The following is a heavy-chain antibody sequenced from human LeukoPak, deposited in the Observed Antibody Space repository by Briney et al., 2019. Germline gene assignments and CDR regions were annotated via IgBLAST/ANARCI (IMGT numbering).Heavy chain of an antibody. CDR3: ARARCSSNSCFPDY. D-gene: IGHD2-2*01. J-gene: IGHJ4*02. Sequence: GGSLRLSCAASGFTFSTYWMSWVSQAPGKGLEWVANIKQDGSDKYYVDSVKGRFTISRDNAKNSLFLQMNSLRAEDTAVYYCARARCSSNSCFPDYWGQGTLVTVSS. V-gene: IGHV3-7*01. CDR1: GFTFSTYW. CDR2: IKQDGSDK.